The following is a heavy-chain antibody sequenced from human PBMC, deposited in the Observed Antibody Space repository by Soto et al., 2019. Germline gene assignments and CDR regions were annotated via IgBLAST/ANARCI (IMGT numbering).Heavy chain of an antibody. V-gene: IGHV4-59*01. CDR3: ARESFGVVICFHY. D-gene: IGHD3-3*01. CDR2: IYYSGST. J-gene: IGHJ4*02. Sequence: QVQLQESGPGLVKPSETLSLNCTVSGGSMRSYYWTWIRQPPGKGLEWIGYIYYSGSTNYNPPLKSRVTMSVDTSKNQFSLNLSSVTVANTAVYYCARESFGVVICFHYWGQGTLVSVSS. CDR1: GGSMRSYY.